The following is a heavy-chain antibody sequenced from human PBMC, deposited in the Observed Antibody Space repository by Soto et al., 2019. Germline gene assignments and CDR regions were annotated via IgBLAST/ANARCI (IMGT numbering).Heavy chain of an antibody. Sequence: QVQLVQSGAEVKKPGSSVKVSCKASGGTFSSYAISWVRQAPGQGLEGMGGIIPIFGTANYAQKVKGRVAITADESTSTADMELSSLRSEDTAVYYWARGGAYQPVLFDIWGQGTMVTVSS. CDR2: IIPIFGTA. V-gene: IGHV1-69*12. D-gene: IGHD2-2*01. CDR1: GGTFSSYA. CDR3: ARGGAYQPVLFDI. J-gene: IGHJ3*02.